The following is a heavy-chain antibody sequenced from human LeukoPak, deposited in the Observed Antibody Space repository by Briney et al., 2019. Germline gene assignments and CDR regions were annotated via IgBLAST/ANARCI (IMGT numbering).Heavy chain of an antibody. D-gene: IGHD2-2*01. Sequence: GSLRLSCSPPGFPFSIYWIPLVRQAPGEGLGGVSRINSDGSSTSYADSVKGRFTISRDNAKNTLYLQMNSLRAEDTAVYYCARGLPAIVVVPAAVDYWGQGTLVTVSS. CDR2: INSDGSST. CDR3: ARGLPAIVVVPAAVDY. CDR1: GFPFSIYW. V-gene: IGHV3-74*01. J-gene: IGHJ4*02.